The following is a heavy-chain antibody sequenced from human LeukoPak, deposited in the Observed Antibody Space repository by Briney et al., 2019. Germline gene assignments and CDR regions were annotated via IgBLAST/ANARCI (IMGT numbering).Heavy chain of an antibody. V-gene: IGHV3-48*03. Sequence: PGGSLRLSCAASGFPFSSFGLNWVRQAPGKGLEWVSHISNSGATVYYADSVRGRFTFSRDNAKNSLYLQMNSLRAEDTAVYYCARDQGTSTTAPKRKGRFDPWGQGTLVTVSS. J-gene: IGHJ5*02. D-gene: IGHD1-1*01. CDR2: ISNSGATV. CDR1: GFPFSSFG. CDR3: ARDQGTSTTAPKRKGRFDP.